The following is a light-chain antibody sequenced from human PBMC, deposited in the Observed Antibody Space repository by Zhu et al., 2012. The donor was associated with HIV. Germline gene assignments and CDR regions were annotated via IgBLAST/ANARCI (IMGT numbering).Light chain of an antibody. V-gene: IGKV3D-20*02. Sequence: EIELTQSPDILSLSPGERATLSCRANQTITANYLAWYQQKPGHAPRLLIYDTSRRATGVPDRFTGSGSGTEFSLTISRLEPEDFAVYYCQHETFGQGTKVDIK. CDR2: DTS. J-gene: IGKJ1*01. CDR1: QTITANY. CDR3: QHET.